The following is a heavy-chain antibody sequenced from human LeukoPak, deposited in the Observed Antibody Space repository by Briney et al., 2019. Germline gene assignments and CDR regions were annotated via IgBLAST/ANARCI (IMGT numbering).Heavy chain of an antibody. CDR2: IYITGDT. CDR3: ARGVVSDHIDY. Sequence: GGSLRLSCVASGFTVSSNYVTWVRQAPGKGLVWVSVIYITGDTHYADSVKGRFTISRDNSKNTVYLQMNSLRAEDTAVYYCARGVVSDHIDYWGQGTLVTVSS. CDR1: GFTVSSNY. V-gene: IGHV3-66*01. D-gene: IGHD3-10*01. J-gene: IGHJ4*02.